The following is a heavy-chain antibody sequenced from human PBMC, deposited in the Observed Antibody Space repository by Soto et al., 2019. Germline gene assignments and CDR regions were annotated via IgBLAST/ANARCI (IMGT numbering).Heavy chain of an antibody. CDR2: LIPILDLA. D-gene: IGHD5-12*01. CDR1: GGTFSNST. J-gene: IGHJ4*02. V-gene: IGHV1-69*02. CDR3: ARFKLGDDY. Sequence: QVQLVQSGAEVRKPGSSVKVSCQASGGTFSNSTVTWVRQAPGQGLEWMGRLIPILDLANYAQKFRGRLTITADKSTTTAYMELRSLRSEDTAIYYCARFKLGDDYWGQGTLVTVSS.